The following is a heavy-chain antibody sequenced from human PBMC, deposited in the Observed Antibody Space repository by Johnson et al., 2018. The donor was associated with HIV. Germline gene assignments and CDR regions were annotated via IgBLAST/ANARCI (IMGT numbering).Heavy chain of an antibody. D-gene: IGHD6-6*01. CDR2: ISYDGSNK. Sequence: QVRLVESGGGVVQPGRSLRLSCAASGFTFSTYAMHWVRQVPGKGLEWVALISYDGSNKYYADSVKGRFTISRDNSKTTLFLHINSLRAEDTAVYYCARDRGAGSSGAFDIWGQGTMVTVSS. CDR1: GFTFSTYA. V-gene: IGHV3-30*04. CDR3: ARDRGAGSSGAFDI. J-gene: IGHJ3*02.